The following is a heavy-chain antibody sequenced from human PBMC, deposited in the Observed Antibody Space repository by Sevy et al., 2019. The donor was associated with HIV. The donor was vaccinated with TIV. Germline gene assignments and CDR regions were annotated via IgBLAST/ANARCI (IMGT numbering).Heavy chain of an antibody. CDR2: ISGIGSST. CDR1: GFNFNTHA. Sequence: GGSLRLSCAASGFNFNTHAMNWVRQAPGKGLEWVSVISGIGSSTYYADSVKGRFTISRDNSKNTLYLQMNSLRADDTAVHYCAKALNPALESMIEVIFRSLKGFDVWGQGPMVTVSS. D-gene: IGHD3-22*01. J-gene: IGHJ3*01. CDR3: AKALNPALESMIEVIFRSLKGFDV. V-gene: IGHV3-23*01.